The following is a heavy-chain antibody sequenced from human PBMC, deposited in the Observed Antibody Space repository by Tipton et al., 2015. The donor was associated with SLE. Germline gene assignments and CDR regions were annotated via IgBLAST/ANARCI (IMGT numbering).Heavy chain of an antibody. V-gene: IGHV4-31*03. CDR2: IYYSGST. J-gene: IGHJ3*02. D-gene: IGHD3-22*01. CDR1: GGSISSGGYY. CDR3: ARRDKYYDSSGYPYDAFDI. Sequence: TLSLTCTVSGGSISSGGYYWSWIRQHPGKGLEWIGYIYYSGSTYYNPSLKSRVTISVDTSKNQFSLKLSSVTAADTAVYYCARRDKYYDSSGYPYDAFDIWGQGTMVTVSS.